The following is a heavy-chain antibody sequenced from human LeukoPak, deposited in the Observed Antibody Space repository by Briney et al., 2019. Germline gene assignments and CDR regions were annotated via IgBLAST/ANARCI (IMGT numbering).Heavy chain of an antibody. CDR3: ASVTLGNTIFDNWFDP. Sequence: PSETLSLTCSVSGGSISGYYWSWIRQPAGKGLEGIGRIYTSGSTNYNPSFKSRVTMSVYTSKKRFSLYLSSVTAADTAGYYCASVTLGNTIFDNWFDPWGQGTLVTVSS. V-gene: IGHV4-4*07. CDR1: GGSISGYY. J-gene: IGHJ5*02. D-gene: IGHD3-3*01. CDR2: IYTSGST.